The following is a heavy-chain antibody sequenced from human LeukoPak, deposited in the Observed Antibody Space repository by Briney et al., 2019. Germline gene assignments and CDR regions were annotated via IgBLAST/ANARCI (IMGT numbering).Heavy chain of an antibody. J-gene: IGHJ6*03. Sequence: PGGSLRLSCAASGFIFSNYWMTWVRQAPGKGLEWVANIKQDGSEKYYVDSVKGRFTISRDNAKNSLYLQMNSLRAEDTAVYYCARAGGVGAPAHYYYYMDVWGKGTTVTVSS. CDR2: IKQDGSEK. CDR1: GFIFSNYW. CDR3: ARAGGVGAPAHYYYYMDV. V-gene: IGHV3-7*01. D-gene: IGHD1-26*01.